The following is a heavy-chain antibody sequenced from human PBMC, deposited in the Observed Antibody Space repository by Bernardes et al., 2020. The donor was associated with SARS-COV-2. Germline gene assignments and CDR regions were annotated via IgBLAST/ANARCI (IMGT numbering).Heavy chain of an antibody. CDR3: TTDNDFWSGLGLGY. CDR2: IKSKTDGGTT. Sequence: GGSLRLSCAASGFTFSNAWMSWVRQAPGKGLEWVGRIKSKTDGGTTDYAAPVKGRFTISRDDSKNTLYLQMNSLKTEDTAVYYCTTDNDFWSGLGLGYWGQGTLVTVSS. V-gene: IGHV3-15*01. CDR1: GFTFSNAW. D-gene: IGHD3-3*01. J-gene: IGHJ4*02.